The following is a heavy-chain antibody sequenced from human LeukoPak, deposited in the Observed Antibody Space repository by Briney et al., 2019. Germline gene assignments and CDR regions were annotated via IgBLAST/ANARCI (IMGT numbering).Heavy chain of an antibody. D-gene: IGHD3-10*01. CDR3: AIEQTTYGSGSYFDY. CDR2: ISTTGGNT. V-gene: IGHV3-64*01. J-gene: IGHJ4*02. CDR1: RFTFSHYA. Sequence: GGSLRLSCAPSRFTFSHYAMHWVRQAPGKGLEYVSAISTTGGNTYYANSVKGRFTISRDNSKNTLFLQMGSLRAEDMAVYYCAIEQTTYGSGSYFDYWGQGTLVTVSS.